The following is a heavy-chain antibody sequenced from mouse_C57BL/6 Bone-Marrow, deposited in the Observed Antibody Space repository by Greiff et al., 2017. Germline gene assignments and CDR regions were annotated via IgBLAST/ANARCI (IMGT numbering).Heavy chain of an antibody. V-gene: IGHV5-17*01. D-gene: IGHD4-1*01. J-gene: IGHJ3*01. CDR1: GFTFSDYG. CDR2: ISSGSSTI. Sequence: EVKLMESGGGLVKPGGSLKLSCAASGFTFSDYGMHWVRQAPEKGLEWVAYISSGSSTIYYADKVKGRFTISRDNAKNTLFLQMTSLRSEDTAMYYCARPRLGREFAYGGQGTLGTVSA. CDR3: ARPRLGREFAY.